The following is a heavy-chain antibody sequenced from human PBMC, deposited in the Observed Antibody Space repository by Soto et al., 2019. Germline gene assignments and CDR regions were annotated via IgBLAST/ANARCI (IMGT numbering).Heavy chain of an antibody. Sequence: SETLSLTCNVSGGAISGGGYHWSWIRQYQGKGLEWIGHTFHSGSTSYNPSLQSRLTISVDTSKNQFSLHLISVTAADTAVYFCARGGVVTRNSHYCGQGTLLTVSS. D-gene: IGHD3-3*01. V-gene: IGHV4-31*03. J-gene: IGHJ4*02. CDR3: ARGGVVTRNSHY. CDR1: GGAISGGGYH. CDR2: TFHSGST.